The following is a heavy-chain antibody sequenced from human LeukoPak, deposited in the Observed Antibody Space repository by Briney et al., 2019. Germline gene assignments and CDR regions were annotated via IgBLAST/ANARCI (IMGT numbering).Heavy chain of an antibody. CDR3: ATDRITMVRGVSDAFDI. V-gene: IGHV1-24*01. Sequence: ASVKVSCKVSGYTLTELSMHWVRQAPGKGLEWMGGFDPEDGETIYAQKFQGRVTMAEDTSTDTAYMELSSLGSEDTAVYYCATDRITMVRGVSDAFDIWGQGTMVTVSS. J-gene: IGHJ3*02. CDR2: FDPEDGET. CDR1: GYTLTELS. D-gene: IGHD3-10*01.